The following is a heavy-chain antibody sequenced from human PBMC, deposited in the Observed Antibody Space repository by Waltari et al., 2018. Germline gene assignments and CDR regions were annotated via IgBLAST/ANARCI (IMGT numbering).Heavy chain of an antibody. CDR2: MNPNSGNT. V-gene: IGHV1-8*03. CDR3: ARGRRGRCSGGSCYTHSYYYYYMDV. Sequence: QVQLVQSGAEVKKPGASVKVSCKASGYTFTSYDINWVRQATGQGLEWMGWMNPNSGNTGYAQKFQGRVTITRNTSRSTAYMELSSMRSEDTAVYYCARGRRGRCSGGSCYTHSYYYYYMDVWGKGTTVTVSS. D-gene: IGHD2-15*01. J-gene: IGHJ6*03. CDR1: GYTFTSYD.